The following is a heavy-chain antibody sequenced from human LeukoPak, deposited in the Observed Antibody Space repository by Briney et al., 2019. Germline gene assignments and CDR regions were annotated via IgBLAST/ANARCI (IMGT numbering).Heavy chain of an antibody. CDR3: AKQDIVVVPATNGVDY. V-gene: IGHV3-7*01. D-gene: IGHD2-2*01. Sequence: GGSLRLSCAASGFTFSSYWMSWVRQAPGKGLEWVANIKQDGSEKYYVDSVKGRFTISRDNAKNSLYLQMSSLRAEDTAVYYCAKQDIVVVPATNGVDYWGQGTLVTVSS. CDR2: IKQDGSEK. J-gene: IGHJ4*02. CDR1: GFTFSSYW.